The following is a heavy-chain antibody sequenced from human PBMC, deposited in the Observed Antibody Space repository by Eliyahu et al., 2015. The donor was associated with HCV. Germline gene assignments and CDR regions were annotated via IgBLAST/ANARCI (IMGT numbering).Heavy chain of an antibody. D-gene: IGHD3-10*01. V-gene: IGHV3-15*01. CDR3: TTGAPGGFDYYLDV. CDR1: GXXFSXAW. Sequence: EVQLVESGGGLVKPGGSLRLSCAASGXXFSXAWMXWVRQAPGTGLEXIGRIKSKTDGGTTDYAAPVKGRFTISRDDSKSTLYLQMNSLKTEDTAVYYCTTGAPGGFDYYLDVWGQGTTVTVSS. J-gene: IGHJ6*03. CDR2: IKSKTDGGTT.